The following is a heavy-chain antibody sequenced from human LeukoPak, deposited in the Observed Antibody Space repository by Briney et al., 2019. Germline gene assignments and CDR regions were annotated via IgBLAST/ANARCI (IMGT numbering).Heavy chain of an antibody. CDR1: GGSISSGDYY. D-gene: IGHD3-22*01. CDR2: IYYSGST. CDR3: AREDDRSGHNKGGYYYYGMDV. Sequence: SETLSLTCTVSGGSISSGDYYWSWIRQPPGKGLEWIGYIYYSGSTYYNPSLKSRVTISVDTSKNQFSLKLSSVTAADTAVYYCAREDDRSGHNKGGYYYYGMDVWGQGTTVTVSS. J-gene: IGHJ6*02. V-gene: IGHV4-30-4*01.